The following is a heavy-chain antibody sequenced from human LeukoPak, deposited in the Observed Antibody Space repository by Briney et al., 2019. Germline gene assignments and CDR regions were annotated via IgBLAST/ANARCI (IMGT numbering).Heavy chain of an antibody. Sequence: PGGPLRLSCTTSGFSFNTYSMSWVRQAPGKGLEWVSAINDDTPYYTDSVKGRFTVSRDNSKDTLYLHLNSLRAEDTAIYYCAKEHDLWHEEGNWFDTWGQGVLVTVSS. CDR2: INDDTP. CDR3: AKEHDLWHEEGNWFDT. V-gene: IGHV3-23*01. D-gene: IGHD3-3*01. J-gene: IGHJ5*02. CDR1: GFSFNTYS.